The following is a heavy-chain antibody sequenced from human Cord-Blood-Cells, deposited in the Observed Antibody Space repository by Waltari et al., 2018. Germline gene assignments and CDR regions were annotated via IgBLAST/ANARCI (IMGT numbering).Heavy chain of an antibody. CDR1: GYTFTRHD. J-gene: IGHJ4*02. D-gene: IGHD6-13*01. Sequence: QVQLLQSGAEGKKHGASVKVSCKPPGYTFTRHDINWVRQATGQGLEWMGWMNPNSGNTGYAQKFQGRVTMTRNTSISTAYMELSSLRSEDTAVYYCARGPKQQLVDYWGQGTLVTVSS. CDR2: MNPNSGNT. CDR3: ARGPKQQLVDY. V-gene: IGHV1-8*01.